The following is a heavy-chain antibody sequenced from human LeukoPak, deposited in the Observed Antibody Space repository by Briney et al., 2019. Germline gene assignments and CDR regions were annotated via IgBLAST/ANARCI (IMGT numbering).Heavy chain of an antibody. V-gene: IGHV1-18*01. CDR3: ARDYYDSSGYYYHTVAP. CDR1: GYTFTSYG. Sequence: ASVKVSCKASGYTFTSYGISWARQAPGQGLEWMGWISAYNGNTNYAQKLQGRVTMTTDTSTSTAYMELRSLRSDDTAVYYCARDYYDSSGYYYHTVAPWGQGTLVTVSS. CDR2: ISAYNGNT. D-gene: IGHD3-22*01. J-gene: IGHJ5*02.